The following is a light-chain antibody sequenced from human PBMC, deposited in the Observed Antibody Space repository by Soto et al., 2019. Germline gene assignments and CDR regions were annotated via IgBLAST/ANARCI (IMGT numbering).Light chain of an antibody. V-gene: IGLV2-14*01. CDR3: VSYTTSAYYV. CDR1: SSDVGNYIF. Sequence: QSPLAHPATVSWATGQSITISCPGTSSDVGNYIFVSWYRQRPGKAPKLMVYDINNRPSGVSNRFSGSKSGNTASLTISGLQAEEEADYYCVSYTTSAYYVFGTGTKVTVL. J-gene: IGLJ1*01. CDR2: DIN.